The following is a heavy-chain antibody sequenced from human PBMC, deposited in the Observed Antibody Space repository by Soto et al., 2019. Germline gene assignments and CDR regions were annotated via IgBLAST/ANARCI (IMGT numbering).Heavy chain of an antibody. D-gene: IGHD5-12*01. CDR1: GGTFSSYA. J-gene: IGHJ5*02. CDR3: ARDTSDIVSSQNCLDP. Sequence: SVKVSCKASGGTFSSYAISWVRQAPGQGLEWMGGIIPIFGTANYAQKFQGRVTITADESTSTAYMELSSLRSEDTAVYYCARDTSDIVSSQNCLDPRGQGTLVTV. V-gene: IGHV1-69*13. CDR2: IIPIFGTA.